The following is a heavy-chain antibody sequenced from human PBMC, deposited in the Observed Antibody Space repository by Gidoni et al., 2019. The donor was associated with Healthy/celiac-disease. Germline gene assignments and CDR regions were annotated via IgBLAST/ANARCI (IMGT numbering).Heavy chain of an antibody. V-gene: IGHV4-59*01. J-gene: IGHJ4*02. D-gene: IGHD3-16*02. Sequence: QVQLQESGPGLVKPSETMSLTCTVSGGSISSYYWSWIRQPPGKGLEWIGYIYYSGSTNYNPSLKSRFTISVDTSKNQFSLKLSSVTAADTAVYYCARGGSYQTYYFDYWGQGTLVTVSS. CDR1: GGSISSYY. CDR3: ARGGSYQTYYFDY. CDR2: IYYSGST.